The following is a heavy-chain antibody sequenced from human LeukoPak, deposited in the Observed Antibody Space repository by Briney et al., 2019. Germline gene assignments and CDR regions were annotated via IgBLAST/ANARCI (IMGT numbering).Heavy chain of an antibody. CDR1: GFTVSNSY. Sequence: GGSLRLSCAASGFTVSNSYISWVRQAPGKGLEWVSIIYNGVSTFYADSVKGRFTVSRDPSKNTLYLQMNSLRAEDTALYYCARDLSGGATIDYWGQGTLVTVSS. D-gene: IGHD5-12*01. CDR2: IYNGVST. V-gene: IGHV3-53*01. J-gene: IGHJ4*02. CDR3: ARDLSGGATIDY.